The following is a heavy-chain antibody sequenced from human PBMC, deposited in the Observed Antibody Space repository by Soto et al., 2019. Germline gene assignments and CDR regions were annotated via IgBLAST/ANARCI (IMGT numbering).Heavy chain of an antibody. CDR1: GYTFTSYY. CDR2: INPRVGST. Sequence: QVQLVQSGAEVMQPGASVKVSCKESGYTFTSYYIQWVRQAPGQGLEWMGIINPRVGSTNYAQKCQAIVTMTRYTSTSTVYMELSSLRSEDTAIYYCSRGYPPRDQLGILPGAFWCQGTLVTVSS. D-gene: IGHD1-1*01. V-gene: IGHV1-46*03. J-gene: IGHJ4*02. CDR3: SRGYPPRDQLGILPGAF.